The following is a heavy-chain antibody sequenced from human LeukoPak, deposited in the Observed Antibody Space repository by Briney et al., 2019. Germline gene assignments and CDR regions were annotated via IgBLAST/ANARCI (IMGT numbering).Heavy chain of an antibody. V-gene: IGHV1-2*02. CDR2: INPNSGGT. CDR3: ARDVRYDHIAALDYYYMDV. D-gene: IGHD6-6*01. J-gene: IGHJ6*03. Sequence: ASVKVSCKASGYTFTGYYMHWVRQAPGQGLEWMGWINPNSGGTNYAQKFQGRVTMTRDTSISTAYMELSRLRSDDTAMYYCARDVRYDHIAALDYYYMDVWGKGTTVTVSS. CDR1: GYTFTGYY.